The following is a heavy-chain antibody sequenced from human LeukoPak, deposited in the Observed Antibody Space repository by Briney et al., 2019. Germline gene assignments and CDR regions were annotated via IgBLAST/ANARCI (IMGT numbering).Heavy chain of an antibody. D-gene: IGHD2-21*01. CDR2: IIPIFGTA. V-gene: IGHV1-69*01. CDR3: ASGEYCGGDCYSDY. Sequence: SVKVSCKASGGTFSSYAISWVRQAPGQGLEWMGGIIPIFGTANYAQKFRGRVTITAGESTSTAYMELSSLRSEDTAVYYCASGEYCGGDCYSDYWGQGTLVTVSS. CDR1: GGTFSSYA. J-gene: IGHJ4*02.